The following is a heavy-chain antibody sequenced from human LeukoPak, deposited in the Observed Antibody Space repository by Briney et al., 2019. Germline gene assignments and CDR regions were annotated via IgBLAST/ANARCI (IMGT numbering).Heavy chain of an antibody. V-gene: IGHV3-21*01. J-gene: IGHJ5*02. CDR2: ISSGSSYI. CDR1: GFTFSSFS. Sequence: GGSLRLSCAASGFTFSSFSMNWVRQAPGKGLEWVSSISSGSSYIYYTDSVKGRFTISRDNAKNSLYLQMNSLRAEDTAVYYCARPPFEYSSSSGWFDPWGQGTLVTVSS. D-gene: IGHD6-6*01. CDR3: ARPPFEYSSSSGWFDP.